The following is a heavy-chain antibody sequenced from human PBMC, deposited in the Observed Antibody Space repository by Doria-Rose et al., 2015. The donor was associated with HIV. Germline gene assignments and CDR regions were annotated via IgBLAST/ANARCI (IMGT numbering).Heavy chain of an antibody. Sequence: ESGPVLVKPTETLTLTCTVSGVSLSSPGMGVSWIRQPPGKALEWLANMCSDDERSYKTSLKSRLTISMITSKSQVVLTMTDMDPVDTATYYCSRIKSSRWYHKYYFDFWGQGTLVSVSA. D-gene: IGHD6-13*01. CDR1: GVSLSSPGMG. CDR3: SRIKSSRWYHKYYFDF. J-gene: IGHJ4*02. V-gene: IGHV2-26*01. CDR2: MCSDDER.